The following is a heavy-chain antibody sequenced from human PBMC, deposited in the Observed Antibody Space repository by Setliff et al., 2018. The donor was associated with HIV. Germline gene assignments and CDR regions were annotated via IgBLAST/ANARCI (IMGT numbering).Heavy chain of an antibody. CDR2: IYASGST. CDR1: GGSISSYY. CDR3: ARSQETSVAATEI. J-gene: IGHJ3*02. V-gene: IGHV4-4*07. Sequence: LSLTCTVSGGSISSYYWSWIRRPAGKGLEWIGRIYASGSTNYNPSLKSRVTMSVDTSKNQFSLSLSSVTASDTALYYCARSQETSVAATEIWGQGTMVTVSS.